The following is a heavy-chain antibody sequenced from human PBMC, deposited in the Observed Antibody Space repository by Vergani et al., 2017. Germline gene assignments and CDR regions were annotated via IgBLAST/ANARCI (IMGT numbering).Heavy chain of an antibody. CDR2: INPNTGVT. V-gene: IGHV1-2*02. CDR1: GYTFTGYF. D-gene: IGHD1-26*01. J-gene: IGHJ4*02. Sequence: QVRLMQSGTEVKKPGASVRVSCKASGYTFTGYFMHWVRQAPGQGLEWMGWINPNTGVTNYGQKFHGRVTMTSDTSTTTVYMELSRLKSDDTAMYYCAKDRANSGAYPIDFWGPGTVVTVSS. CDR3: AKDRANSGAYPIDF.